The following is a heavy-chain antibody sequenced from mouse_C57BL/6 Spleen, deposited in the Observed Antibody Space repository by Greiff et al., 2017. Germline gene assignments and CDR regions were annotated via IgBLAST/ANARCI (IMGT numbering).Heavy chain of an antibody. CDR2: IWGGGST. Sequence: VQLQQSGPGLVQPSQSLSITCTVSGFSLTSYGVHWVRQSPGKGLEWLGGIWGGGSTDYYAAFISSLIKGKDNSKGEVFFKMNSLQADDTAIYDCARTYGSSYWYFDVWGTGTTVTVSA. V-gene: IGHV2-2*01. CDR3: ARTYGSSYWYFDV. CDR1: GFSLTSYG. J-gene: IGHJ1*03. D-gene: IGHD1-1*01.